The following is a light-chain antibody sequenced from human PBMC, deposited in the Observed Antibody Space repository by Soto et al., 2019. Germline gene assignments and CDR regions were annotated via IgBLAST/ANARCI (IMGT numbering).Light chain of an antibody. J-gene: IGLJ1*01. CDR3: KSYAGSNTYV. CDR1: RNDIGAYEF. CDR2: EVV. Sequence: QSVLTQPASASGSPGQSVTISCTGTRNDIGAYEFVSWYQHHPGKAPKLIIYEVVQRPSGVPDRFSGSKSGNTASLTVSGLQAADEADYYCKSYAGSNTYVFGTGTKVTVL. V-gene: IGLV2-8*01.